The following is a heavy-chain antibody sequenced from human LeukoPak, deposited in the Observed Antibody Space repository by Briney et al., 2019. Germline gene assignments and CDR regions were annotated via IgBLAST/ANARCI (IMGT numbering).Heavy chain of an antibody. V-gene: IGHV1-2*02. Sequence: GASVKVSCKASGYTFTGYYMHWARQAPGQGLEGMGWINPNSGGTNYAQKFQGRVTMTRDTSISTAYMELSRLRSDDTAVYYCARDPQYCSSTSCYTFSRRLDNWFDPWGQGTLVTVSS. CDR2: INPNSGGT. J-gene: IGHJ5*02. CDR1: GYTFTGYY. CDR3: ARDPQYCSSTSCYTFSRRLDNWFDP. D-gene: IGHD2-2*02.